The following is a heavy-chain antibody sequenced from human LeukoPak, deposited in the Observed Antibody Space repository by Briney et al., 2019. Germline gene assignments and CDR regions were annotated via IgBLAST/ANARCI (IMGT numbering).Heavy chain of an antibody. J-gene: IGHJ4*02. CDR1: GGSISSGGYY. CDR2: IYYSGST. Sequence: SQTLSLTCTVSGGSISSGGYYWSWIRQHPGRGLEWFGYIYYSGSTYYNPSLKSRVTISVDTSKNQFSLKLSSVTAADTAVYYCAREQSTGGYFDYWGQGTLVTVSS. D-gene: IGHD5/OR15-5a*01. CDR3: AREQSTGGYFDY. V-gene: IGHV4-31*03.